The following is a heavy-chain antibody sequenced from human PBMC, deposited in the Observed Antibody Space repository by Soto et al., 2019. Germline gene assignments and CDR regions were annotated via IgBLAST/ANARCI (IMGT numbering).Heavy chain of an antibody. Sequence: GGSLRLSCAVSGFTFSAYWMHWVRQVPGKGLTWVSAFDTLGRTCYADSVKGRFTISRDNSKNTLYLQMNSLRAEDTAVYYCVKDLTETTWGYFDFWGQGTLVTVSS. V-gene: IGHV3-23*01. CDR2: FDTLGRT. CDR3: VKDLTETTWGYFDF. D-gene: IGHD4-17*01. CDR1: GFTFSAYW. J-gene: IGHJ4*02.